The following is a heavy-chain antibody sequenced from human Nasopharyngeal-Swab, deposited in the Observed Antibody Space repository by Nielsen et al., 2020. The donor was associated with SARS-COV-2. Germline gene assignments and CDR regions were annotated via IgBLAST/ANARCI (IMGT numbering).Heavy chain of an antibody. J-gene: IGHJ4*02. V-gene: IGHV3-30*18. D-gene: IGHD3-10*01. CDR3: AKDIHGSGSSFDY. Sequence: GESLKISCAASGFTVSSNYMSWVRQAPGKGLEWVAVISYDGSNKYYADSVKGRFTISRDNSKNTLYLQMNSLRAEDTAVYYCAKDIHGSGSSFDYWGQGTLVTVSS. CDR2: ISYDGSNK. CDR1: GFTVSSNY.